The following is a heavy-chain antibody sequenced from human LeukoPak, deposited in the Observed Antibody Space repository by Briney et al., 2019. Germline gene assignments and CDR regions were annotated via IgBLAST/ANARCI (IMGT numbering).Heavy chain of an antibody. CDR3: ARRATISSRFDP. J-gene: IGHJ5*02. CDR1: GGSISSYY. Sequence: SETLSLTCTVSGGSISSYYWSWIRQPPGKGLEWIGYIYYTGSANYNPSLKSRVTISVDTSRNHFSLNLSSVTAADTAVYYCARRATISSRFDPWGQGTLVTVSS. D-gene: IGHD5-24*01. CDR2: IYYTGSA. V-gene: IGHV4-59*01.